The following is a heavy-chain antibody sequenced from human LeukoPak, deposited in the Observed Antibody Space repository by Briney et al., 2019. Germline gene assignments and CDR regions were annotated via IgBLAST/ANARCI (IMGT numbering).Heavy chain of an antibody. CDR1: GGSISSYY. CDR3: ARVVGYYYDSSGSWFDP. V-gene: IGHV4-59*08. D-gene: IGHD3-22*01. J-gene: IGHJ5*02. Sequence: SETLSLTCTVSGGSISSYYWSWIRQPPGKGLEWIAYMYYSGSTNYNPSLKSRVTISVDTSKNQFSLKLSSVTAADTAVYYCARVVGYYYDSSGSWFDPWGQGTLVTVSS. CDR2: MYYSGST.